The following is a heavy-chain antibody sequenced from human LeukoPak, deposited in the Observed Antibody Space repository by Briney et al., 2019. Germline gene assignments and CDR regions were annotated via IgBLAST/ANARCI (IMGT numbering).Heavy chain of an antibody. CDR3: ARDPLTYYYDSSGLYYFDY. D-gene: IGHD3-22*01. Sequence: SVKVSCKASGGTFSSYAISWVRQAPGQGLEWMGRIIPILGIANYAQKFQGRVTITADKSTSTAYMELSSLRSEDTAVYYCARDPLTYYYDSSGLYYFDYWGQGTLVTVSS. V-gene: IGHV1-69*04. CDR2: IIPILGIA. J-gene: IGHJ4*02. CDR1: GGTFSSYA.